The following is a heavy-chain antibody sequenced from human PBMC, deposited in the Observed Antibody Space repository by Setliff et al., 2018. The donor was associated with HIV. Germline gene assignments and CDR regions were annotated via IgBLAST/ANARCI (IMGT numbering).Heavy chain of an antibody. D-gene: IGHD3-3*01. Sequence: PSETLSLTCTLAGGSISRSNYVWGWIRQSPGKGLEWIGSIYYSGTTYYNPSLKSRVTVSVDTSKNQFSLKLSSVTAADTAVYYCARRTPDSFWSGYYRSGTLDYWGQGTLVTVSS. J-gene: IGHJ4*02. V-gene: IGHV4-39*01. CDR1: GGSISRSNYV. CDR3: ARRTPDSFWSGYYRSGTLDY. CDR2: IYYSGTT.